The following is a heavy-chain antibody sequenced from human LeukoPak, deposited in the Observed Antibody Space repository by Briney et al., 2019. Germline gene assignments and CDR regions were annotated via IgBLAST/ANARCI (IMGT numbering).Heavy chain of an antibody. J-gene: IGHJ4*02. V-gene: IGHV1-2*06. D-gene: IGHD3-22*01. Sequence: ASVKVSCKASGYTFTGYCVHWVRQAPGQGLEWIGRINPNADITTYAQKFQGRVTVTRDTSINTAYMELSSLRSGDTAVYYCVRSRLDGYDGGGYLYYFDYWGQGTLVTVSS. CDR3: VRSRLDGYDGGGYLYYFDY. CDR2: INPNADIT. CDR1: GYTFTGYC.